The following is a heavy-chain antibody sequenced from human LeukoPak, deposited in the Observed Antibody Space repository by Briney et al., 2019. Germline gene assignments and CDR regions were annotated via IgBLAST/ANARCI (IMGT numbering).Heavy chain of an antibody. Sequence: PGGSLRLSCAASGFTFSGSAMHWVRQASGKGLEWVGRIRSKANSYATAYAASVKGRFTISRDDSKNTAYLQMNSLKTEDTAVYYCARQGVHDYYYYYMDVWGKGTTVTVSS. V-gene: IGHV3-73*01. CDR2: IRSKANSYAT. J-gene: IGHJ6*03. CDR1: GFTFSGSA. CDR3: ARQGVHDYYYYYMDV. D-gene: IGHD3-10*01.